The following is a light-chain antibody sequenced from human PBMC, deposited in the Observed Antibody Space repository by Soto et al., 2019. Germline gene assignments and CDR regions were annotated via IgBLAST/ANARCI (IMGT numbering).Light chain of an antibody. Sequence: QSALTQPASVSGSPGQSITISCTGTSRDIGAYNYVSWYQQHKGKAPKLMLNEVSNRPSGISNRFSGSRSGNTASLIISVLQDDDDDAYFCSSYSSAVAVVFGSGTKLTVL. V-gene: IGLV2-14*01. CDR2: EVS. CDR3: SSYSSAVAVV. J-gene: IGLJ1*01. CDR1: SRDIGAYNY.